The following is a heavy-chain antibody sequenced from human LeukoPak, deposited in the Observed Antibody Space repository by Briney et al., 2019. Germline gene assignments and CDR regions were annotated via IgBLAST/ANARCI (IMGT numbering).Heavy chain of an antibody. CDR2: MNPNSGNT. CDR3: ARGDYDILTGRVHYYYYMDV. J-gene: IGHJ6*03. D-gene: IGHD3-9*01. V-gene: IGHV1-8*03. CDR1: GNTFTSYD. Sequence: GASVKVSCKASGNTFTSYDINWVRQATGQGLEWMGWMNPNSGNTGYAQKFQGRVTITRNTSISTAYMELSSLRSEDTAVYYCARGDYDILTGRVHYYYYMDVWGKGTTVTVSS.